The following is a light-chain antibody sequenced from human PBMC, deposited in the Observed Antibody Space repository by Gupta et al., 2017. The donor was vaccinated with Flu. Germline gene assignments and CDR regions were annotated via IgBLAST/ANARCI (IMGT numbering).Light chain of an antibody. CDR1: QSLSSY. V-gene: IGKV1-39*01. Sequence: DIHMTQSPSSLSASVGDRVNIPCRASQSLSSYLNWYQQKPGKDPKLLIYAASSMQSGVPYRFSGSGSGTDFTLTISSLQAEDFAIYYCKQSYSTPSTFGRGTKVEIK. CDR3: KQSYSTPST. CDR2: AAS. J-gene: IGKJ4*01.